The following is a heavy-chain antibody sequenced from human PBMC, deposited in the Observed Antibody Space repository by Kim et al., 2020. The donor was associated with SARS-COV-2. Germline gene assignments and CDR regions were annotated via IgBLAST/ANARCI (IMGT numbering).Heavy chain of an antibody. V-gene: IGHV1-46*01. CDR1: GYTFTSYY. CDR2: INPSGGGT. Sequence: ASVKVSCKASGYTFTSYYMHWVRQAPGQGLEWMGIINPSGGGTSYAQKFQGRVTMTRDTSTSTVYMELSSLRSEDTAVYYCARAQGTWVRGANPNPFDYWGQGTLVTVSS. J-gene: IGHJ4*02. D-gene: IGHD3-10*01. CDR3: ARAQGTWVRGANPNPFDY.